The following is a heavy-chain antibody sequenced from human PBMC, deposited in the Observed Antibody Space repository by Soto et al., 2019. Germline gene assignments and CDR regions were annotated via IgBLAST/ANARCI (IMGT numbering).Heavy chain of an antibody. D-gene: IGHD2-2*01. CDR3: AKDGAIVVVPAAKVFDY. CDR1: GFTFSSYA. J-gene: IGHJ4*02. Sequence: EVQLWESGGGLVQPGGSLRLSCAASGFTFSSYAMSWVRQAPGKGLEWDSAISGSGGSTYYADSVKGRFTISRDNSKNTLYLQMNSLRAEDTAVYYCAKDGAIVVVPAAKVFDYWGQGTLVTVSS. CDR2: ISGSGGST. V-gene: IGHV3-23*01.